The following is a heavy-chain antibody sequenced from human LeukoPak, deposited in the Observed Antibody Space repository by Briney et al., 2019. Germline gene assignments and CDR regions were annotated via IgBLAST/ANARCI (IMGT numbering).Heavy chain of an antibody. CDR3: AKAGIVATMNADWFDP. CDR1: GYTFTSYD. Sequence: GASVKVSCKASGYTFTSYDINWVRQASGQGLEWMGWMNPNSGSTGYAQKFQGRVTMTRDTSIGTAYMELSSLRSEDTAVYYCAKAGIVATMNADWFDPWGQGTLVTVSS. D-gene: IGHD5-12*01. V-gene: IGHV1-8*01. CDR2: MNPNSGST. J-gene: IGHJ5*02.